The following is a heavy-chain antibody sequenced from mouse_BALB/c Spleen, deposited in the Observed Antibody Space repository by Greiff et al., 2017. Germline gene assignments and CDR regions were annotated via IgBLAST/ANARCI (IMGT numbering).Heavy chain of an antibody. D-gene: IGHD2-1*01. CDR2: ISYDGSN. Sequence: EVHLVESGPGLVKPSQSLSLTCSVTGYSITSGYYWNWIRQFPGNKLEWMGYISYDGSNNYNPSLKNRISITRDTSKNQFFLKLNSVTTEDTATYYCAREGGNYVSMDYWGQGTSVTVSS. CDR3: AREGGNYVSMDY. V-gene: IGHV3-6*02. J-gene: IGHJ4*01. CDR1: GYSITSGYY.